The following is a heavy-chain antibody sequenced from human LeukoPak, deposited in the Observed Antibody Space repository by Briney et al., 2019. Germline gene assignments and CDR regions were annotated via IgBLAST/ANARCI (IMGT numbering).Heavy chain of an antibody. CDR2: IYYGENT. CDR3: ASFRQQWLVYGY. D-gene: IGHD6-19*01. CDR1: GGSISSGPYY. V-gene: IGHV4-39*01. Sequence: SETLSLTCTVSGGSISSGPYYWGWIRQPPGKGLEWIGNIYYGENTYYNPSLKSRVTISIDTSKNQFYLKLSSLTAADTAVYYCASFRQQWLVYGYWGQGTLVTVSS. J-gene: IGHJ4*02.